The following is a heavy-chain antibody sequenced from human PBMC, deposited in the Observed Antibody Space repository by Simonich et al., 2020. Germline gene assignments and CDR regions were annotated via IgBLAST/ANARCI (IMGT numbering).Heavy chain of an antibody. J-gene: IGHJ4*02. CDR3: ARGGLYFDY. D-gene: IGHD2-15*01. V-gene: IGHV4-59*01. CDR2: IYYRGSP. CDR1: GGSISSYY. Sequence: QVQLQESGPGLVKPSETLSLTCTVSGGSISSYYWSWIRPPPGKGLELIGYIYYRGSPNYNPSLKSRVTISVDTSKNQFSLKLSSVTAADTAVYYCARGGLYFDYWGQGTLVTVSS.